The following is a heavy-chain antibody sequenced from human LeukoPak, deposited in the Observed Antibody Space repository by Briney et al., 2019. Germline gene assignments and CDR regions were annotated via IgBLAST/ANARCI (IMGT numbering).Heavy chain of an antibody. J-gene: IGHJ6*03. CDR2: IYYSGST. D-gene: IGHD5-18*01. Sequence: SETLSLTCTVSGGSISSSSYYWGWLRQPPGKGLEWIGSIYYSGSTYYNPSLKSRVTISVDTSTNQFSLKLRSVTAADTAVYYCARPGRGYSYGTVLYYYYMDVWGKGTTVTVSS. V-gene: IGHV4-39*01. CDR1: GGSISSSSYY. CDR3: ARPGRGYSYGTVLYYYYMDV.